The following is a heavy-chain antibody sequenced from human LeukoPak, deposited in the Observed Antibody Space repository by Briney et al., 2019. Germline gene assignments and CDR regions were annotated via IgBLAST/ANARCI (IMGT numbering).Heavy chain of an antibody. Sequence: ASVKVSCKSSGYTFTSYGISWVRQAPGQGLEWMGWISAYNGNTNYAQKLQGRVTMTTDTSTSTAYMELRSLRSDDTAVYHCARGTGDTSSWFHDYWGQGTLVTVSS. CDR2: ISAYNGNT. CDR1: GYTFTSYG. V-gene: IGHV1-18*01. CDR3: ARGTGDTSSWFHDY. J-gene: IGHJ4*02. D-gene: IGHD6-13*01.